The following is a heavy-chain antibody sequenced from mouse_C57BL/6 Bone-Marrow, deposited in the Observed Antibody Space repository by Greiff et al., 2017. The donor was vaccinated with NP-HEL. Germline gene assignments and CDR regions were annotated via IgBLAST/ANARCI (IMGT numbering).Heavy chain of an antibody. D-gene: IGHD1-1*01. CDR3: ARNGGSPLRRGYFDV. Sequence: QVQLQQPGAELVKPGASVKLSCKASGYTFTSYWMHWVKQRPGRGLEWIGRIDPNRGGTKYNEKFKSKATLTVDKPSSTAYMQLSSLTSEDSAVYYCARNGGSPLRRGYFDVWGTGTTVTVSS. V-gene: IGHV1-72*01. J-gene: IGHJ1*03. CDR2: IDPNRGGT. CDR1: GYTFTSYW.